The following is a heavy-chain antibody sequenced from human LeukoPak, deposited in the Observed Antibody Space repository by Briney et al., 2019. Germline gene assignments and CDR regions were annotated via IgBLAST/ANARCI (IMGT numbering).Heavy chain of an antibody. CDR2: TYYDGHNA. D-gene: IGHD6-19*01. J-gene: IGHJ4*02. CDR3: ARDLWQWLVGIDY. Sequence: GGSLRLSCAGSGFSFSNFGMHWVRQPPGKGLEWVAFTYYDGHNADHADSVKGRFTISRDNSINTLFLQMNSLRAEDKAVYYCARDLWQWLVGIDYWGQGNLVTVSS. V-gene: IGHV3-33*01. CDR1: GFSFSNFG.